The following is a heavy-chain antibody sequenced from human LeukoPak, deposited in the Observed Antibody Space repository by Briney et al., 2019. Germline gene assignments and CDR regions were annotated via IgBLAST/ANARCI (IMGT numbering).Heavy chain of an antibody. CDR2: ISGSGGST. J-gene: IGHJ4*02. D-gene: IGHD3-10*01. CDR1: GLTFSIYA. V-gene: IGHV3-23*01. CDR3: AKRASGSGTSLYYFDY. Sequence: GGSLRLSCAASGLTFSIYAMNWVRQAPEKGLEWVSGISGSGGSTYYADSVKGRFTISRDNSKNTLYLQMNSLRAEDTAVYYCAKRASGSGTSLYYFDYWGQGTLVTVSS.